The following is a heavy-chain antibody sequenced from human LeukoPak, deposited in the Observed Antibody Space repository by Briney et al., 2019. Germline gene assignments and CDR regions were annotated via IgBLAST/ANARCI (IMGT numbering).Heavy chain of an antibody. Sequence: SETLSLTCTVSGGPISSYYWSWIRQPPGKGLEWIGYIYYSGSTNYNPSLKSRVTISVDTSKNQFSLKLSSVTAADTAVYYCAREGIAAAGGLDYWGQGTLVTVSS. D-gene: IGHD6-13*01. CDR3: AREGIAAAGGLDY. J-gene: IGHJ4*02. V-gene: IGHV4-59*01. CDR2: IYYSGST. CDR1: GGPISSYY.